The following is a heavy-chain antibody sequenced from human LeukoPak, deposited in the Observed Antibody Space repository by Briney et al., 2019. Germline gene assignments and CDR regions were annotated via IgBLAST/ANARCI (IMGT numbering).Heavy chain of an antibody. CDR2: IKSDGTST. J-gene: IGHJ4*02. Sequence: GGSLRLSCAASGFTFSRYAMHWVRQVPGKGLVWVSRIKSDGTSTTYADSVKGRFTISRDNTKNTLYLQMNSLRVEDTAVYYCTRTYYYDSRDYFDYWGQGALVTVSS. D-gene: IGHD3-22*01. V-gene: IGHV3-74*01. CDR1: GFTFSRYA. CDR3: TRTYYYDSRDYFDY.